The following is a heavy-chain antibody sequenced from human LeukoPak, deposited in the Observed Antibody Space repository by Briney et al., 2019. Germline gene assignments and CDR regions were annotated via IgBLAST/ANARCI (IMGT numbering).Heavy chain of an antibody. Sequence: ASVKVSCKASGYTFTGYYMHWVRQAPGQGLEWMGWINPNSGGTNYAQKFQGGVTMTRDTSISTAYMELSRLRSDDTAVYYCARDMELTEDAFDIWGQGTMVTVSS. CDR1: GYTFTGYY. V-gene: IGHV1-2*02. D-gene: IGHD1-20*01. J-gene: IGHJ3*02. CDR2: INPNSGGT. CDR3: ARDMELTEDAFDI.